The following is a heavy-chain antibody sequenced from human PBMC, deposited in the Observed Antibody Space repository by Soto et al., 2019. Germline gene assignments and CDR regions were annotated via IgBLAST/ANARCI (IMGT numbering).Heavy chain of an antibody. CDR1: GFTFSSYA. Sequence: GSLRLSCAASGFTFSSYAMHWVRQAPGKGLEWVAVISYDGSNKYYADSVKGRFTISRDNSKNTLYLQMNSLRAEDTAVYYCARDLRGYCSSTSCLRAGYGMDVWGQGTTVTVSS. V-gene: IGHV3-30-3*01. D-gene: IGHD2-2*01. CDR2: ISYDGSNK. J-gene: IGHJ6*02. CDR3: ARDLRGYCSSTSCLRAGYGMDV.